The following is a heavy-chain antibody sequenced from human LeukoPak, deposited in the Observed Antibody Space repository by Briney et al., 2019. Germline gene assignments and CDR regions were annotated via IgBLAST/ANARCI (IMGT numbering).Heavy chain of an antibody. CDR3: ARAPGYGAAYYFDY. CDR1: GFTVSSNS. J-gene: IGHJ4*02. V-gene: IGHV3-66*03. D-gene: IGHD1-1*01. Sequence: GGSLRLSCTVSGFTVSSNSMSWVRQAPGKGLEWVSFISNSAETHYSDSVKGRFSISRDNSKNTLYLQMNSLRAEDTAVYYCARAPGYGAAYYFDYWGQGTLVTVSS. CDR2: ISNSAET.